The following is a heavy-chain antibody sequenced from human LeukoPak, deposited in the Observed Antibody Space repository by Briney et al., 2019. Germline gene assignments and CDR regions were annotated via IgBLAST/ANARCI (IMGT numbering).Heavy chain of an antibody. CDR1: GYTFTSYY. D-gene: IGHD3-22*01. CDR3: AKGRARYYDSSGYSGGDAFDI. V-gene: IGHV1-46*01. CDR2: INPSGGST. J-gene: IGHJ3*02. Sequence: ASVKVSCKAFGYTFTSYYMHWVRQAPGQGLEWMGIINPSGGSTSYAQKFQGRVTMTRDMSTSTVYMELSSLRSEDTAVYYCAKGRARYYDSSGYSGGDAFDIWGQGTMVTVSS.